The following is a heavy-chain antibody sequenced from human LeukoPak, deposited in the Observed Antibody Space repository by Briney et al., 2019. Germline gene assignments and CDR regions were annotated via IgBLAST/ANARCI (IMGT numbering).Heavy chain of an antibody. J-gene: IGHJ4*02. V-gene: IGHV4-39*01. D-gene: IGHD3-22*01. Sequence: PSETLSLTCTVSGGSISSSSYYWGWIRQPPGKGLEWIGSIYYSGSTYYNPSLKSRVTISVDTSKNQFSLKLSSVTAADTAVYYCARHGSNYYDRSGYPDYWGQGTLVTVSS. CDR3: ARHGSNYYDRSGYPDY. CDR1: GGSISSSSYY. CDR2: IYYSGST.